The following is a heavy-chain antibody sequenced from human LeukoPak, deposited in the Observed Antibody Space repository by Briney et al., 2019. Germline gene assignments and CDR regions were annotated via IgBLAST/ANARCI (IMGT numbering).Heavy chain of an antibody. CDR1: GFTFSSYS. V-gene: IGHV3-21*01. CDR2: ISSSSSYI. D-gene: IGHD6-6*01. CDR3: ARASIAARGGLAY. Sequence: GGSPRLSCAASGFTFSSYSMTWVRQAPGKGLEWVSSISSSSSYIYYADSVKGRFTISRDNAKNSLYLQMNSLRAEDTAVYYCARASIAARGGLAYWGQGTLVTVSS. J-gene: IGHJ4*02.